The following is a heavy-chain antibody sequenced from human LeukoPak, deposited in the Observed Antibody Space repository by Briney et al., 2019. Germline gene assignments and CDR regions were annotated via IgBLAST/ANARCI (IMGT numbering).Heavy chain of an antibody. Sequence: PGGSLRLSCVASGFTFSSYAMSWVRQAPGKGLEWVSAIRGSADTTYYADSVKGRFTISRDKDNSKNTLYLQMNSLRVEDTALYYCARRDCSGGSCYGRAFDIWGQGTMVTVSS. CDR1: GFTFSSYA. D-gene: IGHD2-15*01. CDR3: ARRDCSGGSCYGRAFDI. CDR2: IRGSADTT. J-gene: IGHJ3*02. V-gene: IGHV3-23*01.